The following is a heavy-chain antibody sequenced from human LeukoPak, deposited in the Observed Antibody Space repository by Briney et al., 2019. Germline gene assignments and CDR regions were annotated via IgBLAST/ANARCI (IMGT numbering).Heavy chain of an antibody. CDR2: ISSSSSYI. Sequence: PGGSLRLSCAASRFTFSTYSMNWVRQAPGKGLEWVSSISSSSSYIYYADSVKGRFTISRDNAKNSPYLQMNSLRAEDTAVYYCANHRYNSGGGYAFDIWGQGTMVTVSS. D-gene: IGHD6-19*01. CDR3: ANHRYNSGGGYAFDI. J-gene: IGHJ3*02. CDR1: RFTFSTYS. V-gene: IGHV3-21*01.